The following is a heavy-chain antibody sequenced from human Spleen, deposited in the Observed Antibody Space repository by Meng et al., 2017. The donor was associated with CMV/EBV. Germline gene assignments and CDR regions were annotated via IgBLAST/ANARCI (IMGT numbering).Heavy chain of an antibody. V-gene: IGHV4-34*01. CDR2: INHSGST. J-gene: IGHJ5*02. CDR3: ARDWAAGGFDP. CDR1: GGSFSGYY. Sequence: PTCAGDGGSFSGYYWSWIRQPPEKGLEWIGEINHSGSTNYNPSLKSRVTISLDTSKNQFSLKLSSVTAADTALYYCARDWAAGGFDPWGQGTLVTVSS. D-gene: IGHD6-25*01.